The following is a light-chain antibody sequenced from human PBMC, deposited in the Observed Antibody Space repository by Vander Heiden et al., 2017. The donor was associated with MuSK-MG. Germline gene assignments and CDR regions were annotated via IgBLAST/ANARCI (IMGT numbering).Light chain of an antibody. V-gene: IGLV3-1*01. CDR2: QDS. Sequence: SYELPQPPSVSVSPRPTASITCAGDKLGDKYACWYQQKPGQSPVLVIYQDSKRPSGIPERFSGSNSGNTATLTISGTQAMDEADYYCQAWDSSVVFGGGTKLTVL. CDR1: KLGDKY. CDR3: QAWDSSVV. J-gene: IGLJ2*01.